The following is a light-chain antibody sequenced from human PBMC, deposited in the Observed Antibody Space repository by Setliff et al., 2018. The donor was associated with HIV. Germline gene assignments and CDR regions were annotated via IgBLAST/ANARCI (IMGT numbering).Light chain of an antibody. CDR1: SSDVGTYNF. J-gene: IGLJ1*01. CDR3: GSYTSSTPLYV. CDR2: DVN. Sequence: QSALTQPASVSGSPGQSITISCTGTSSDVGTYNFVSWYQQHPGKAPKLIIYDVNYRPSGVSNRFSGSKSGSTASLTISGLQAEDEADYYCGSYTSSTPLYVFGTGTKVTV. V-gene: IGLV2-14*03.